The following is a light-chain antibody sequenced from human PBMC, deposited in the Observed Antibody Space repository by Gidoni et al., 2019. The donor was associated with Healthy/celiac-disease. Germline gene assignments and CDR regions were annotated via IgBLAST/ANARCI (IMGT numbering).Light chain of an antibody. J-gene: IGKJ3*01. CDR1: QSISSY. CDR3: QQSSSTPFT. V-gene: IGKV1-39*01. Sequence: DIQMPQSPSSLSASVGDRVKITCRASQSISSYLNWYQQKPGKDPKLLIYAASSLQRGVPSRFSGSGSGTDFTLPTTSLQPEVFAPYSCQQSSSTPFTFGPGTQVDIK. CDR2: AAS.